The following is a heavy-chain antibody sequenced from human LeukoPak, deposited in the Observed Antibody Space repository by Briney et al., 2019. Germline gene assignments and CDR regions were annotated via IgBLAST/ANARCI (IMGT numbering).Heavy chain of an antibody. CDR3: ASPGELLPDSYYFDY. D-gene: IGHD3-10*01. Sequence: ASVKVSCKASGGTFSSYAISWVRQAPGQGLEWMGGIIPIFGTANYAQKFQGRVTITTDESTSTAYMELSSLRSEDTAVYYCASPGELLPDSYYFDYCGQGTLVTVSS. CDR2: IIPIFGTA. CDR1: GGTFSSYA. V-gene: IGHV1-69*05. J-gene: IGHJ4*02.